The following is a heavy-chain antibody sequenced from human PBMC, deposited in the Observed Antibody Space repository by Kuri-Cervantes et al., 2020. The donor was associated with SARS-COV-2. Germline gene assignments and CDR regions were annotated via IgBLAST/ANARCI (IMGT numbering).Heavy chain of an antibody. V-gene: IGHV3-9*01. CDR1: GFTFSDYY. Sequence: SLKISCAASGFTFSDYYMSWVRQAPGKGLEWVSGISWNSGSIGYADSVKGRFTISRDNAKNSLYLQMNSLRAEDTALYYCAKGGYCSGGSCDNWFDPWGQGTLVTVSS. D-gene: IGHD2-15*01. CDR3: AKGGYCSGGSCDNWFDP. J-gene: IGHJ5*02. CDR2: ISWNSGSI.